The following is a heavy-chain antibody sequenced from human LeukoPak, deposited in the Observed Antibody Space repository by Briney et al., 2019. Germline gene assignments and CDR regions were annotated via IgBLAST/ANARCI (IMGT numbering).Heavy chain of an antibody. D-gene: IGHD1-26*01. V-gene: IGHV3-11*04. CDR2: ISSSGSTI. Sequence: LSLTCAVYGGSFSDYYMSWIRQAPGKGLEWVSYISSSGSTIYYADSVKGRFTISRDNAKNSLYLQMNSLRAEDAVVYYCARDPWTEYSGSYYPGDAFDIWGQGTMVTVPS. J-gene: IGHJ3*02. CDR1: GGSFSDYY. CDR3: ARDPWTEYSGSYYPGDAFDI.